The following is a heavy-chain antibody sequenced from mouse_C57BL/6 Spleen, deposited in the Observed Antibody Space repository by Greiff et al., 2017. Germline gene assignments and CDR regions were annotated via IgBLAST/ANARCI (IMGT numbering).Heavy chain of an antibody. J-gene: IGHJ2*01. Sequence: QVQLQQSGAELVRPGASVKLSCKASGYTFTDYYINWVKQRPGQGLEWIARIYPGSGNTYYNEKFKGKATLTAEKSSSTAYMQLSSLTSEDSAVYFCARCGYLDYWGQGTTLTVSS. D-gene: IGHD1-1*02. CDR1: GYTFTDYY. CDR3: ARCGYLDY. CDR2: IYPGSGNT. V-gene: IGHV1-76*01.